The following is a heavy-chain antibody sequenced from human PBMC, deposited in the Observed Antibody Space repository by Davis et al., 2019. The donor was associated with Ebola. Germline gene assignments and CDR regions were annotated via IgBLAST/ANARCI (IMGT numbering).Heavy chain of an antibody. Sequence: PSETLSLTCTVSGDSISRYYWTWIRQPPGKGLEWIGNIHHSGSTNYNPSLKSRVTILVDTSRNQLSLKLSSVTAADTAVYYCARVNIGSGWYRSGFDIWGQGTLVTVSS. CDR2: IHHSGST. D-gene: IGHD6-19*01. CDR1: GDSISRYY. CDR3: ARVNIGSGWYRSGFDI. J-gene: IGHJ3*02. V-gene: IGHV4-59*01.